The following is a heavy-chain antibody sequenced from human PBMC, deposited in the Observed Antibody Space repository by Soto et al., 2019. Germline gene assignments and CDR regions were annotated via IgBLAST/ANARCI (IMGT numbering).Heavy chain of an antibody. V-gene: IGHV1-18*01. CDR1: GYTFTRSG. Sequence: ASVKVSCKGSGYTFTRSGISWVRQAPGQRPESMGWISSYNGNTNYAQKFQGRVTMTTDTSASTAYMELSSLRSEDTAVYYCARVSGYYLPEYWGQGTLVTVSS. J-gene: IGHJ4*02. CDR2: ISSYNGNT. CDR3: ARVSGYYLPEY. D-gene: IGHD5-12*01.